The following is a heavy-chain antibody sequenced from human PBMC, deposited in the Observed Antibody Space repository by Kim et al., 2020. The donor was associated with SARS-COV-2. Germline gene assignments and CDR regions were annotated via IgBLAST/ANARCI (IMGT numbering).Heavy chain of an antibody. Sequence: SETLSLTCAVYGGSFSGYYWSWIRQPPGKGLEWIGEISHSGSTNYNPSLKSRVTISVDTSKNQFSLKLSSVTAADTAVYYCARGVLRFLEWITSVRFDP. CDR2: ISHSGST. D-gene: IGHD3-3*01. CDR3: ARGVLRFLEWITSVRFDP. J-gene: IGHJ5*02. V-gene: IGHV4-34*01. CDR1: GGSFSGYY.